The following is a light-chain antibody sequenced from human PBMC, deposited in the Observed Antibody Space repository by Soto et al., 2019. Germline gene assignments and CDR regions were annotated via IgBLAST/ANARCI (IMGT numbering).Light chain of an antibody. CDR3: QQNNNWPS. V-gene: IGKV3-15*01. J-gene: IGKJ5*01. Sequence: EIVMTQSPATLSVSPGEGAPVSCRASQSVSSHLAWYQQKPGQAPRLLIYDASNRATGVPARFSGSGSETEFTLTIRSLQSEDFAVYFCQQNNNWPSFGQGTRLEIK. CDR2: DAS. CDR1: QSVSSH.